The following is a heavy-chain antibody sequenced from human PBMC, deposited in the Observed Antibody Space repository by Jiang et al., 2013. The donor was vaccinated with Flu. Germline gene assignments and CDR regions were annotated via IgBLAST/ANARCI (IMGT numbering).Heavy chain of an antibody. CDR1: GYTSTDKF. J-gene: IGHJ4*02. CDR3: ARGEGDYSFDY. CDR2: INPKSGDT. V-gene: IGHV1-2*02. D-gene: IGHD4-17*01. Sequence: GAEVKKPGASVKVSCKASGYTSTDKFIHWVRQAPGQGPEWMGWINPKSGDTNYSLKFQGRVTMTRDTSIIIAYMELSSLTSDDTVVYYCARGEGDYSFDYWGQGALVTVSS.